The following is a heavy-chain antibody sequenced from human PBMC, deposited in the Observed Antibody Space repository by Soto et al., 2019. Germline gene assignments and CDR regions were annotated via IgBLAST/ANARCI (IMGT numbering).Heavy chain of an antibody. Sequence: WGSLRLSCAASGFTFSGSAMHWVRQASGKGLEWVGRIRSKANSYATAYAASVKGRFTISRDDSKNTAYLQMNSLKTEDTAVYYCTRRGSYCSGGSCYLFDYWGQGTLVTVSS. CDR3: TRRGSYCSGGSCYLFDY. CDR2: IRSKANSYAT. J-gene: IGHJ4*02. D-gene: IGHD2-15*01. CDR1: GFTFSGSA. V-gene: IGHV3-73*01.